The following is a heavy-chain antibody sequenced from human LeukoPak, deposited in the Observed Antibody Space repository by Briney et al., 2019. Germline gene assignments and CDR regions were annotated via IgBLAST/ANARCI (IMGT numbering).Heavy chain of an antibody. CDR1: GVSISTSEW. CDR3: GKTDIHFNPIDY. CDR2: IHRDGRT. D-gene: IGHD2-15*01. Sequence: SETLSLTCAVSGVSISTSEWWIWVRQPPGQGLEWIGEIHRDGRTRYNPSLTSRVTMSMDYSKNQFSLNVRFVTAADTAIYYCGKTDIHFNPIDYGGPGSLVTVSS. V-gene: IGHV4-4*02. J-gene: IGHJ4*02.